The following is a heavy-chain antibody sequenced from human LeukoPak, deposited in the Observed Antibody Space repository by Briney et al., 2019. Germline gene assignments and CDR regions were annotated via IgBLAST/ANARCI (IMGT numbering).Heavy chain of an antibody. Sequence: SVKLSCKASGGTFSSYAISWVRHAPAQGREWMGGIIPIFGTANYAQKFQGRVAITTDESTSTAYMELSSLRSEDTAVYYCARGPLTTNYYDSSGYYYLDYWGQGTLVTVSS. CDR2: IIPIFGTA. CDR3: ARGPLTTNYYDSSGYYYLDY. D-gene: IGHD3-22*01. CDR1: GGTFSSYA. J-gene: IGHJ4*02. V-gene: IGHV1-69*05.